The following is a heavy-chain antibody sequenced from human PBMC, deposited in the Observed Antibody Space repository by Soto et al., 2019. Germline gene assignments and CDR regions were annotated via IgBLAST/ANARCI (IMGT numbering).Heavy chain of an antibody. CDR2: ISSSGSTI. V-gene: IGHV3-48*03. CDR3: ARDEYSSSPYYYYYGMDV. CDR1: GFTFSSYE. D-gene: IGHD6-6*01. J-gene: IGHJ6*02. Sequence: EVQLVESGGGLVQPGGSLRLSCAASGFTFSSYEMNWVRQAPGKGLEWVSYISSSGSTIYYADSVKGRFTISRDNAKHSLYLQMNSLRAEDTAVYYCARDEYSSSPYYYYYGMDVWGQGTTVTVSS.